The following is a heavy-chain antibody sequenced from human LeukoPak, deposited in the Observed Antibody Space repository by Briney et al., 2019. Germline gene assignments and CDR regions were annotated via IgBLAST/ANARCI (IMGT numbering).Heavy chain of an antibody. J-gene: IGHJ4*02. CDR2: ISSSSSTI. CDR1: GFTFSSYS. D-gene: IGHD5-18*01. CDR3: ARDSTGYGYEEWN. Sequence: GGSLRLSCAASGFTFSSYSMSWVRQAPGKGLEWVSYISSSSSTIYYADSVKGRFTISRDNANNSLYLQMNSLRAEDTAVYYCARDSTGYGYEEWNWGQGTLVTVSS. V-gene: IGHV3-48*01.